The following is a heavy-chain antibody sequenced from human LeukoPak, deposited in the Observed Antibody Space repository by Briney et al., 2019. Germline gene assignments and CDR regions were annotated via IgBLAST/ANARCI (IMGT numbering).Heavy chain of an antibody. Sequence: TGGSLRLSCAASGFTFSSYSMNWVRQAPGKGLEWVSYISSSSTIYYADSVKGRFTISRDNAKNSLYLQMNSLRAEDTAVYYCARNYYDSSGYSPPHYYYGMDVWGQGTTVTVSS. J-gene: IGHJ6*02. CDR2: ISSSSTI. CDR1: GFTFSSYS. V-gene: IGHV3-48*04. CDR3: ARNYYDSSGYSPPHYYYGMDV. D-gene: IGHD3-22*01.